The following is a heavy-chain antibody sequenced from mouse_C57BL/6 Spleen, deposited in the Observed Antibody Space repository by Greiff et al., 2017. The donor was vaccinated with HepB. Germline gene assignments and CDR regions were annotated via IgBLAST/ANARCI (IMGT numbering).Heavy chain of an antibody. J-gene: IGHJ4*01. D-gene: IGHD2-5*01. CDR3: ARSSNYVDYYAMDY. CDR1: GYTFTSYW. V-gene: IGHV1-55*01. Sequence: QVQLQQPGAELVKPGASVKMSCKASGYTFTSYWITWVKQRPGQGLEWIGDIYPGSGSTNYNEKFKRKATLTVDTSSSTAYMQLSSLTSEDSAVYYCARSSNYVDYYAMDYWGQGTSVTVSS. CDR2: IYPGSGST.